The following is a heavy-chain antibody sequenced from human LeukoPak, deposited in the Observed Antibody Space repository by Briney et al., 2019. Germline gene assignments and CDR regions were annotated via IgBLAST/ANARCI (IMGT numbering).Heavy chain of an antibody. V-gene: IGHV4-61*01. CDR2: IYYSGST. J-gene: IGHJ6*03. Sequence: PSETLSLTCTVSGYSISSGYYWGWVRQPPGKGLEWIGYIYYSGSTNYNPSLKGRVTISVDTSKNQFSLRLSSVTAADTAVYYCARGPAGLYYYYYMDVWGKGTTVTVSS. CDR1: GYSISSGYY. D-gene: IGHD1-14*01. CDR3: ARGPAGLYYYYYMDV.